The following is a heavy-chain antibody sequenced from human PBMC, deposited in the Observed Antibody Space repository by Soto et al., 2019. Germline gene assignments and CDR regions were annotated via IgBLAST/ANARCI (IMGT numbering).Heavy chain of an antibody. J-gene: IGHJ6*03. CDR1: GFTFSSYW. CDR2: IKQDGSEK. D-gene: IGHD2-21*01. CDR3: ARDLRGVVGYYYYYMDV. Sequence: GGSLRLSCAASGFTFSSYWMSWVRQAPGKGLEWVANIKQDGSEKYYVDSVKGRFTISRDNAKNSLYLQMNSLRAEDTAVYYCARDLRGVVGYYYYYMDVWGKGTTVTVSS. V-gene: IGHV3-7*01.